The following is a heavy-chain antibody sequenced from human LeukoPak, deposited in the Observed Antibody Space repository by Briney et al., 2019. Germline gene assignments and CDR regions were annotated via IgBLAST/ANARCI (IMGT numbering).Heavy chain of an antibody. CDR1: GGSFSGYY. CDR3: ARVGYCSSTSCYEFDY. J-gene: IGHJ4*02. V-gene: IGHV4-34*01. Sequence: SETLSLTCAVYGGSFSGYYWSWIRQPPGKGLEWIGEINHSGSTNYNPSLKGRVTISVDTSKNQFSLKLSSVTAADTAVYYCARVGYCSSTSCYEFDYWGQGTLVTVSS. D-gene: IGHD2-2*03. CDR2: INHSGST.